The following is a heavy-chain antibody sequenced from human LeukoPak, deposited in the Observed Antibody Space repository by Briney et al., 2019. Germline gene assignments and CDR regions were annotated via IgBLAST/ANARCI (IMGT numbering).Heavy chain of an antibody. CDR2: ISSSGSTI. Sequence: GGSLRLSCAASGFTFSDYYMSWIRQAPGKGLEWVSYISSSGSTIYYADSVKGRFTISRDNAKNSLYLQMNSLRAEDTAVYYCAGDSSGGHYYYYYYGMDVWGQGTLVTVSS. CDR3: AGDSSGGHYYYYYYGMDV. CDR1: GFTFSDYY. D-gene: IGHD4-23*01. V-gene: IGHV3-11*01. J-gene: IGHJ6*02.